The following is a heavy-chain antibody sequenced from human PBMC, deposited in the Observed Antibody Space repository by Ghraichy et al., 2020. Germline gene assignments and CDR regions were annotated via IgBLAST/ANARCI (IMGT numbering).Heavy chain of an antibody. Sequence: GGSLRLSCAASGFTFRTHAMSWVRQAPGKGLEWVSGISGSGSSTYYADSVKGRFTISRDNSKNMLNLQMSSLRAEDTAIYYCAKDASFYSSSSPYFFDYWGQGILVTVSS. CDR2: ISGSGSST. CDR3: AKDASFYSSSSPYFFDY. CDR1: GFTFRTHA. J-gene: IGHJ4*02. D-gene: IGHD6-6*01. V-gene: IGHV3-23*01.